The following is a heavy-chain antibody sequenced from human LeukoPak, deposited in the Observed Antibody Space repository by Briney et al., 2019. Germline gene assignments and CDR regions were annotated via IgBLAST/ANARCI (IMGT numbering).Heavy chain of an antibody. D-gene: IGHD2-21*01. J-gene: IGHJ4*02. CDR2: ISYDGSNK. V-gene: IGHV3-30-3*01. CDR1: GFTFSSYA. Sequence: GGSLRLSCAASGFTFSSYAMHWVRQAPGKGLEWVAVISYDGSNKYYADSVKGRFTISRDNSKNTLYLQMNSLRAEDTAVYYCARAGCSGGVCLYYFDYWGQGTLVTVAS. CDR3: ARAGCSGGVCLYYFDY.